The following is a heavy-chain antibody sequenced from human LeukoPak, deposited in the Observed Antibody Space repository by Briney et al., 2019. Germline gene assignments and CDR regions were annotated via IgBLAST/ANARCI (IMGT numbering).Heavy chain of an antibody. Sequence: GGSLRLSCAASGFTVSSNYMSWVRQAPGKGLEWIANVNPDMSEKNYVESVKGRFTISRDNSKNTLYLQMNSLRAEDTAVYYCLWGSYRLGDYWGQGTLVTVSS. CDR3: LWGSYRLGDY. V-gene: IGHV3-7*03. CDR1: GFTVSSNY. D-gene: IGHD3-16*02. J-gene: IGHJ4*02. CDR2: VNPDMSEK.